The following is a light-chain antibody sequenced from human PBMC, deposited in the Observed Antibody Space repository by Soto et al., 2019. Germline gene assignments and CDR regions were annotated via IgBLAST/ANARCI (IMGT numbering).Light chain of an antibody. Sequence: DIQMTQSPSSLSASVGDRVTITCRASQAINNYVAWYQQRPGQVPNLLIYGASTLQSGVPIRFSGSGSGTDFTLTISRLQPEDVAVYYCQRYNSAPRTFGQGTKVEIK. CDR3: QRYNSAPRT. J-gene: IGKJ1*01. CDR1: QAINNY. CDR2: GAS. V-gene: IGKV1-27*01.